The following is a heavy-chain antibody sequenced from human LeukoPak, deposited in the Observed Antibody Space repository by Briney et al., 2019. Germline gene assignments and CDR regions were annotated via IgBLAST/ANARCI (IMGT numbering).Heavy chain of an antibody. CDR1: GYTFTSYG. D-gene: IGHD6-6*01. J-gene: IGHJ6*03. Sequence: ASVKVSCKASGYTFTSYGISWVRQAPGQGLEWMGWICAYNGNTNYAQKLQGRVTMTTDTSTSTAYMELRSLRCEDTAVYYCARRRVGYSSSSRYSGYYYYMDVWGKGTTVTVCS. V-gene: IGHV1-18*01. CDR3: ARRRVGYSSSSRYSGYYYYMDV. CDR2: ICAYNGNT.